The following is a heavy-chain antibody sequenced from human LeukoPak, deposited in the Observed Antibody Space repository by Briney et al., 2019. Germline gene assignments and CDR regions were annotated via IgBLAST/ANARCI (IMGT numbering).Heavy chain of an antibody. CDR2: IDPNSGGT. CDR3: TRDSTTSGPIGI. V-gene: IGHV1-2*06. Sequence: ASVKVSCKASGYTFTDYAIHWVRQARGQGLEWMGRIDPNSGGTHYPQKFQGRVTVTRDTSITTPYMGLSSLTSDDTAIYFCTRDSTTSGPIGIWGQGTLVTVSA. J-gene: IGHJ4*02. D-gene: IGHD1-1*01. CDR1: GYTFTDYA.